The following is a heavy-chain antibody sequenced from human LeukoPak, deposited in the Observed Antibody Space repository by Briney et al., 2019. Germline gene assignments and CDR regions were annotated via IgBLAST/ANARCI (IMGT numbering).Heavy chain of an antibody. CDR3: ARDGRGYTYGNDY. D-gene: IGHD5-18*01. CDR2: IKQDGSEK. Sequence: GRSLRLSCAASGFTLSPYWMSWVRQTPGKGLEWVANIKQDGSEKYYVDSVKGRFTISRDNAKKSLYLQMNSLRAEDTAVYYCARDGRGYTYGNDYWGQGTLVTVSS. J-gene: IGHJ4*02. CDR1: GFTLSPYW. V-gene: IGHV3-7*03.